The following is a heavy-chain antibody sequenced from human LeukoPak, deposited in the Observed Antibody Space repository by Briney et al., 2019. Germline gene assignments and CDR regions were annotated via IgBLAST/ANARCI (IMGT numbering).Heavy chain of an antibody. CDR2: ISAYNGNT. D-gene: IGHD6-13*01. CDR3: ARAPPIAAAGTVQH. V-gene: IGHV1-18*01. J-gene: IGHJ1*01. Sequence: ASVKVSCKASGYTFTSYGISWVRQAPGQGLEWMGWISAYNGNTNYAQKLQGRVTMTTDTSTSTAYMELRSLRSDDTAVYYCARAPPIAAAGTVQHWGQGTLVTVSS. CDR1: GYTFTSYG.